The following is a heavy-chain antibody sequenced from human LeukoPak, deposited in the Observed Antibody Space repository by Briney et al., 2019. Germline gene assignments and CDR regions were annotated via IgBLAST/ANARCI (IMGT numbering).Heavy chain of an antibody. J-gene: IGHJ4*02. D-gene: IGHD1-26*01. CDR3: AFLTSGSYYYFDY. V-gene: IGHV1-69*13. CDR1: GGTFSSYA. Sequence: GASVKVSCKASGGTFSSYAISWVRQAPGQGLEWMGGIIPIFGTANYAQKFQGRVTITADESTSTAYMELSSLRSEDTAVYYCAFLTSGSYYYFDYWGQGTLVTVSS. CDR2: IIPIFGTA.